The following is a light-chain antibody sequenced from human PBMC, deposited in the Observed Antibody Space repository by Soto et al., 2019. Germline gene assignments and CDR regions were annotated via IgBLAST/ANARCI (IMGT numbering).Light chain of an antibody. CDR3: QQHGSTPIT. CDR2: GTS. Sequence: VLTQSPGTLSLSPGESATLSCRASQSVRATSLAWYKQIPGQAPRLFIYGTSRRAAGIPDRVSGSGSGADFALTISRLESEDFAGYFCQQHGSTPITFGQGTPLESK. CDR1: QSVRATS. V-gene: IGKV3-20*01. J-gene: IGKJ5*01.